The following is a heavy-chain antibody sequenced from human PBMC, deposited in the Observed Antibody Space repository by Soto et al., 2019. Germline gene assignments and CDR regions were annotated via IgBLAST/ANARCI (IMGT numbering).Heavy chain of an antibody. CDR2: IYYSGST. V-gene: IGHV4-39*01. CDR1: GGSISSSSYY. CDR3: ARHGEDIAAAGIGTKDFDY. J-gene: IGHJ4*02. Sequence: QLQLQESGPGLVKPSETLSLTCTVSGGSISSSSYYWGWIRQPPGKGLEWIGSIYYSGSTYYNPSLKSRVTISVDTSKNQFSLKLSSVTAADTAVYYCARHGEDIAAAGIGTKDFDYWGQGTLVTVSS. D-gene: IGHD6-13*01.